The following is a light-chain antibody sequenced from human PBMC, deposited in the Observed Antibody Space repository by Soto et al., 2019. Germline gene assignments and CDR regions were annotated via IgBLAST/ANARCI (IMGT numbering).Light chain of an antibody. J-gene: IGLJ2*01. CDR1: SSNIGSHT. Sequence: QSVLTQPPSASGTLGQRITISCSGSSSNIGSHTVNWHQQVPGTAPKLLIYSNNERPSGVPDRFSGSKSGTSASLAISGLQSGDEADYYCAAWDDSLNGVIFGGGTNLTVL. CDR2: SNN. V-gene: IGLV1-44*01. CDR3: AAWDDSLNGVI.